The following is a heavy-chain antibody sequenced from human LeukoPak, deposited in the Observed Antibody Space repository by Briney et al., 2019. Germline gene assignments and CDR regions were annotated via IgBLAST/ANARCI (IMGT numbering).Heavy chain of an antibody. Sequence: ASVKVSCKASGHTFTSYGISWVRQAPGPGLEWMGWISAYNGNTNYAQKLQGRVTMTTDTSTSTAYMELRSLRSDDTAVYYCARDGVPNQDLDYWGQGTLVTVSS. J-gene: IGHJ4*02. D-gene: IGHD1-14*01. V-gene: IGHV1-18*01. CDR2: ISAYNGNT. CDR1: GHTFTSYG. CDR3: ARDGVPNQDLDY.